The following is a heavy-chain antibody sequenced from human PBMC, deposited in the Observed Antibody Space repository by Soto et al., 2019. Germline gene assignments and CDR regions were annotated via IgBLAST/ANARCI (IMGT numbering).Heavy chain of an antibody. CDR3: TSRYCSGGSCYDY. Sequence: GGSLRLSCTASGFTFGDYAMSWVRQAPGKGLEWVGFIRSKAYGGTTEYAASVEGRFTISRDDSKSIAYLQMNSLKTEDTAVYYCTSRYCSGGSCYDYWGQGTLVTVSS. V-gene: IGHV3-49*04. J-gene: IGHJ4*02. CDR2: IRSKAYGGTT. D-gene: IGHD2-15*01. CDR1: GFTFGDYA.